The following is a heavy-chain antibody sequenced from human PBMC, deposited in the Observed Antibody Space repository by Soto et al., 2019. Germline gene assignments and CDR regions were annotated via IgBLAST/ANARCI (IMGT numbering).Heavy chain of an antibody. CDR1: VFXLSTSGVG. D-gene: IGHD3-10*01. J-gene: IGHJ4*01. CDR2: IYWNDEK. CDR3: AHSRGXGNSPTLDY. Sequence: PTXXNPTQXXXLTXTXXVFXLSTSGVGVAWIRQPPGKAXXWLALIYWNDEKRYSPSLKSRLTITKDPSKNQVVLTMTNMDPVDTATYSCAHSRGXGNSPTLDYWGHGILVTVPQ. V-gene: IGHV2-5*01.